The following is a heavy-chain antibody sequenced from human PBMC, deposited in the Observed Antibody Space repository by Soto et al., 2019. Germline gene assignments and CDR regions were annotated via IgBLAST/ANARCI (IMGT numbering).Heavy chain of an antibody. CDR1: GYTFTSYD. CDR2: MNPNSGNT. CDR3: ASISVLRFLEWSKWDAFDI. V-gene: IGHV1-8*01. Sequence: ASVKVSCKASGYTFTSYDINWVRQATGQGLEWMGWMNPNSGNTGYAQKFQGRVTMTRNTSISTAYMELSSLRSEETAVYYCASISVLRFLEWSKWDAFDIWGQGTMVTVSS. D-gene: IGHD3-3*01. J-gene: IGHJ3*02.